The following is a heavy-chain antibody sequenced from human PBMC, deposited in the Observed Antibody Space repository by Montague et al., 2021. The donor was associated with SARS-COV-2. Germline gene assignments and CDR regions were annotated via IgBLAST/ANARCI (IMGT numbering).Heavy chain of an antibody. CDR2: IHHGGST. Sequence: SETLSLTCAVYGGSFSTYSWNWIRQPPGKGLEWIGEIHHGGSTNYNPPLKSRVTILVDTSKNQFSLKVTSVAAADTAVYYCARGEAGAVPSSSIWVGPCYYYYYMDVWGKGTTVTVSS. D-gene: IGHD3-10*01. J-gene: IGHJ6*03. CDR1: GGSFSTYS. CDR3: ARGEAGAVPSSSIWVGPCYYYYYMDV. V-gene: IGHV4-34*01.